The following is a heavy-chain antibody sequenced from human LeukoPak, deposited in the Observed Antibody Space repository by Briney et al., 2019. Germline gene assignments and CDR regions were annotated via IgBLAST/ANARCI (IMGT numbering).Heavy chain of an antibody. CDR3: ARVHVGSGNDYFDY. CDR1: GYIFTNYW. J-gene: IGHJ4*02. V-gene: IGHV5-51*01. D-gene: IGHD3-10*01. CDR2: LSPGDSNR. Sequence: GESLKISCKGSGYIFTNYWIGWVRQMPGKGLEWMGILSPGDSNRRYSPSFEGQVNISADKSINTAYLQWSSLKASDTAMYYCARVHVGSGNDYFDYWGQGTLVTVSS.